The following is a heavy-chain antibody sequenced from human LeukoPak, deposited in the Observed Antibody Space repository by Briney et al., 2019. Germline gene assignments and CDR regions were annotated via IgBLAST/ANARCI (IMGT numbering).Heavy chain of an antibody. CDR3: AREAQPTLWFGELFHDAFDI. CDR2: INPNSGGT. CDR1: GYTFTSYY. J-gene: IGHJ3*02. Sequence: ASVKVSCKASGYTFTSYYMHWVRQAPGQGLEWMGWINPNSGGTNYAQKFQGWVTMTRDTSISTAYMELSRLRSDDTAVYYCAREAQPTLWFGELFHDAFDIWGQGTMVTVSS. V-gene: IGHV1-2*04. D-gene: IGHD3-10*01.